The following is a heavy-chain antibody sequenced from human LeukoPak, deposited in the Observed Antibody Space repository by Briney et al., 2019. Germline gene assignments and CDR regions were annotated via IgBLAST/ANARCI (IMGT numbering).Heavy chain of an antibody. J-gene: IGHJ4*02. V-gene: IGHV4-34*01. CDR2: INHSGST. Sequence: SETLSLTCAVYGGSFSGYYWSWIRQPPGKGLEWIGEINHSGSTNYNPSLKSRVTISVDTSKSQFSLKLTSVTAADTAVYYCARQSFAPFQVGPETPIESWGQGTLVTVSS. CDR1: GGSFSGYY. CDR3: ARQSFAPFQVGPETPIES. D-gene: IGHD1-26*01.